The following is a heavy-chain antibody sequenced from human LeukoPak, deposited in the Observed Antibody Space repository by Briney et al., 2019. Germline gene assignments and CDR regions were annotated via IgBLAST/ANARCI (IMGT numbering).Heavy chain of an antibody. V-gene: IGHV3-9*01. Sequence: GGSLRLSCAASGFTFDDYAMHWVRQAPGKGLEWVSGISWNSGNTIYADSVKDRFTISRDNAKSALYLQMNSLRAEDTAVYYCATTPTPPWGQGTLVTVSS. J-gene: IGHJ5*02. CDR1: GFTFDDYA. D-gene: IGHD1-1*01. CDR3: ATTPTPP. CDR2: ISWNSGNT.